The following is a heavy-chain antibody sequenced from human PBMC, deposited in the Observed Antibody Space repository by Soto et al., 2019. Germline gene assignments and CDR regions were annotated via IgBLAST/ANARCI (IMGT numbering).Heavy chain of an antibody. J-gene: IGHJ4*02. CDR1: GYTFTSYG. V-gene: IGHV1-18*01. Sequence: QVQLVQSGAEVKKPGASVKVSCKASGYTFTSYGISWVRQAPGQGLEWMGWISAYNGNTNYAQKLQGRVTMTTDTSTSTAYMELRSLRSDDTAVYYCARDTLMITFGGVIASDYWGQGTLVTVSS. D-gene: IGHD3-16*02. CDR3: ARDTLMITFGGVIASDY. CDR2: ISAYNGNT.